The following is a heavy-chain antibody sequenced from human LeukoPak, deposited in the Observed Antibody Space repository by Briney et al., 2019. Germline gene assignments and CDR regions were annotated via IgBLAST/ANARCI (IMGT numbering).Heavy chain of an antibody. V-gene: IGHV3-23*01. CDR1: GFTITTYA. D-gene: IGHD2-15*01. CDR2: IGGGGAE. Sequence: GGSLRLSCAASGFTITTYAVNWVRQAPGKGLEWVSGIGGGGAEYYADSVKGRFIISSDSSQNVVQLQMNSMTGEGTAVYYWARAQGSLDYSGQGTLVTVSS. J-gene: IGHJ4*02. CDR3: ARAQGSLDY.